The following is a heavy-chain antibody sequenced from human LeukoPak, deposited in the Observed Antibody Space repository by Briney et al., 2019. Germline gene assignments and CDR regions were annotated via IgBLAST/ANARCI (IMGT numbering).Heavy chain of an antibody. Sequence: ASVKVSCKASGYTFTNYGVSWVRQAPGQGLEWMGWISAYNGNTNFAQKVQGRVTLTTDTSTSTAYMELRSLTSDDTAVYYCARRKNWSYEGFDPWGQGTLVTVSS. D-gene: IGHD1-7*01. CDR3: ARRKNWSYEGFDP. CDR1: GYTFTNYG. CDR2: ISAYNGNT. J-gene: IGHJ5*02. V-gene: IGHV1-18*01.